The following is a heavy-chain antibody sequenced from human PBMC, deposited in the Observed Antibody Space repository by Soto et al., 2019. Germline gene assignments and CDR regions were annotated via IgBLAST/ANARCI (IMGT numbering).Heavy chain of an antibody. CDR3: AREVVAGEEFDY. Sequence: SETLSLTCTVSGGSVSSGSYYWSWIRQPPGKGLEWIGYIYYSGSTNYNPSLKSRVTISVDTSKNQFSLKLSSVTAADTAVYYCAREVVAGEEFDYWGQGTLVTVSS. D-gene: IGHD6-19*01. J-gene: IGHJ4*02. CDR1: GGSVSSGSYY. V-gene: IGHV4-61*01. CDR2: IYYSGST.